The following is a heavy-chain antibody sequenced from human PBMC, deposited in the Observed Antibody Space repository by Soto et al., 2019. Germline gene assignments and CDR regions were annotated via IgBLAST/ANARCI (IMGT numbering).Heavy chain of an antibody. CDR2: IYPSDSDT. CDR1: VYNFAGYW. CDR3: ARGGVSTRTFDY. V-gene: IGHV5-51*01. D-gene: IGHD3-3*01. J-gene: IGHJ4*02. Sequence: PGESLKSSCKGSVYNFAGYWIAWVRQMPGKGLELMGIIYPSDSDTRYRPSFQGQVTISADKSISSAYLQWSSLRASDTAMYYCARGGVSTRTFDYWGQGTPVTVS.